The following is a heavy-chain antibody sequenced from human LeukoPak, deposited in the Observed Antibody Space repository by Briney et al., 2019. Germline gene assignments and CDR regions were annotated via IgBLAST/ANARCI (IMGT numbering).Heavy chain of an antibody. CDR3: ARTYCGTNACPFDH. J-gene: IGHJ4*02. CDR1: GGSVSSSSYY. V-gene: IGHV4-39*01. D-gene: IGHD2-21*01. Sequence: SETLSLTCTVSGGSVSSSSYYWGWIRQPPGKGLEWIGSIYYSGSTYYNPSLKSRVTISGDTSKNQFSLKLSSVTAADTAIYYCARTYCGTNACPFDHWGQGNLVTVSS. CDR2: IYYSGST.